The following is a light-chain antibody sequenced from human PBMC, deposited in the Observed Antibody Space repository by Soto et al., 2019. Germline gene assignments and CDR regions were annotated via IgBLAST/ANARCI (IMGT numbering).Light chain of an antibody. V-gene: IGLV2-8*01. J-gene: IGLJ1*01. CDR2: QVN. Sequence: QSALTQPASLSGSPGQSITISCTGTSSDIGAYDFVSWYQQHPGKAPKVIIYQVNKRPSGVPDRFSGSKSGNTASLTVSGLRPEDEADYFCSSFAGSYSPYVFGTGTKLTVL. CDR1: SSDIGAYDF. CDR3: SSFAGSYSPYV.